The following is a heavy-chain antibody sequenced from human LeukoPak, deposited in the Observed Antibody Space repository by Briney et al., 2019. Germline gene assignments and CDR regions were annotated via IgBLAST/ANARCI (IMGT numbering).Heavy chain of an antibody. CDR2: INHSGST. CDR3: ATTGPNCSGGSCYSGFAY. D-gene: IGHD2-15*01. Sequence: SETLSLTCAVYGGSFSGYYWSWIRQPPGKGLEWIGEINHSGSTNYNPSLKSRVTISVDTSKNQFSLKLSSVTAADTAVYYCATTGPNCSGGSCYSGFAYWGQGTLVTVSS. V-gene: IGHV4-34*01. CDR1: GGSFSGYY. J-gene: IGHJ4*02.